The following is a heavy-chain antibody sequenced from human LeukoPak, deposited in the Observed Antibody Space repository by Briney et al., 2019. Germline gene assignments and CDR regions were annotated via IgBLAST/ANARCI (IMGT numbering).Heavy chain of an antibody. D-gene: IGHD6-13*01. J-gene: IGHJ4*02. CDR2: IYYRGST. CDR3: VLFAGSWIGPDY. Sequence: PSETLSLTCTVSGGSISSSTDYWGWIRQSPGKGLEWIGNIYYRGSTYYHPSLKSRVTISVDPSKNQFSLNLSSVTAADTAVYYCVLFAGSWIGPDYWGQGTLVTVSS. V-gene: IGHV4-39*01. CDR1: GGSISSSTDY.